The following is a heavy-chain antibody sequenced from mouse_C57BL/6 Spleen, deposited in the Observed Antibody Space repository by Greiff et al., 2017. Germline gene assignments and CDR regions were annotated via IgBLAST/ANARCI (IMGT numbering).Heavy chain of an antibody. CDR1: GYSFTGYY. D-gene: IGHD1-1*01. J-gene: IGHJ1*03. Sequence: EVQLQQSGPELVKPGASVKISCKASGYSFTGYYMHWVKQSSEKSLEWIGEINPSTGGTSYNQKFKGKATLTVDKSSSTAYMQLKSLTSEDSAVYYCARDYGSSPRYFDVWGTGTTGTVSS. CDR3: ARDYGSSPRYFDV. V-gene: IGHV1-43*01. CDR2: INPSTGGT.